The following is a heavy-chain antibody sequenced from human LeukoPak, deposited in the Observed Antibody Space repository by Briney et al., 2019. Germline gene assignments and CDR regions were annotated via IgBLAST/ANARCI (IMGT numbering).Heavy chain of an antibody. CDR1: GFTFSSYW. D-gene: IGHD3-22*01. J-gene: IGHJ4*02. CDR2: ITSSGHI. Sequence: PGGSLRLSCAASGFTFSSYWMTWVRQAPGKGLEWVSSITSSGHIYYADSVKGRFTISRDNAENSLFLQMNSLRAEDTAVYYCARGAEYYYDSSGYFPFDYWGQGTLVTVSP. CDR3: ARGAEYYYDSSGYFPFDY. V-gene: IGHV3-21*01.